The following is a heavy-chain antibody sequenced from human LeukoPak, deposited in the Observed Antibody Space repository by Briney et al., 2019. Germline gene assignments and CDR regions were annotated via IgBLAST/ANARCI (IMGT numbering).Heavy chain of an antibody. V-gene: IGHV3-48*03. CDR1: GFTFSSYE. CDR2: ISSSGRNI. Sequence: WGSLRLSCAASGFTFSSYEMNWVCQAPGKGLEWVSYISSSGRNIYYADSVKGRFTISRDNAKNSLYLQMNGLRAEDTAVYYCARESGEGSGSSDGFDIWGPESLGTVSS. D-gene: IGHD3-10*01. J-gene: IGHJ3*02. CDR3: ARESGEGSGSSDGFDI.